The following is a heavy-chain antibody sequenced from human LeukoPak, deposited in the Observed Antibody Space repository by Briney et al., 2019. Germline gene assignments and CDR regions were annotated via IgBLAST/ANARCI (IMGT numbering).Heavy chain of an antibody. V-gene: IGHV4-61*02. D-gene: IGHD5-18*01. CDR1: GGSISSRSYY. CDR2: INTSGSI. J-gene: IGHJ6*03. Sequence: KSSQTLSLSCTVSGGSISSRSYYWSWIRQPAGKGLEWIGRINTSGSIKYNPSLKSRFTISVDTSKNQFSLKLSSVTAADTAVYYCARVGDTAMVFRYSYYMDVWGKGTTVTVSS. CDR3: ARVGDTAMVFRYSYYMDV.